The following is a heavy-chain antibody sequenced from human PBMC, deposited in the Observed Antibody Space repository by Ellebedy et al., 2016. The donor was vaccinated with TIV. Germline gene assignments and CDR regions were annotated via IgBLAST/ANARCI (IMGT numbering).Heavy chain of an antibody. CDR2: INQDGSEK. Sequence: GESLKISCAASAFSFSSYWMTWVRQAPGKGLEWVANINQDGSEKHYVDSVEGRFTISRDNAKKSLYLQMISLRAEDTAVYYCASDGSYGDFLSPTHAFENWGQGTMVIVS. J-gene: IGHJ3*02. D-gene: IGHD4-17*01. CDR3: ASDGSYGDFLSPTHAFEN. CDR1: AFSFSSYW. V-gene: IGHV3-7*01.